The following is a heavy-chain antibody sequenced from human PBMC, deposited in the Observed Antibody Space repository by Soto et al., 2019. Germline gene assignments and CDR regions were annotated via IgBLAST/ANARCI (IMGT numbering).Heavy chain of an antibody. V-gene: IGHV3-48*01. CDR1: GFTFSTYS. J-gene: IGHJ4*02. D-gene: IGHD2-15*01. CDR2: ISSSSSTI. CDR3: ARGVCIVGGCYSWTQSFNY. Sequence: PGGSLRLSCAASGFTFSTYSMNWVRQAPGKGLEWVSYISSSSSTIYFADSVRGRFTISRDNAKNSLYLQMNSLRAEDTAVYYCARGVCIVGGCYSWTQSFNYWAREPWSPSPQ.